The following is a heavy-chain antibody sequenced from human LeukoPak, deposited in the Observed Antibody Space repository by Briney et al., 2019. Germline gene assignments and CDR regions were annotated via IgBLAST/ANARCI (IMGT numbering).Heavy chain of an antibody. D-gene: IGHD3-16*01. CDR1: GYTFTSYY. Sequence: ASVKVSCKASGYTFTSYYMHWVRQAPEQGLEWMGIINPSGGSTSYAQKFQGRVTMTRDTSTSTVYMELSSLRPEDTAVYYCARDFGEMLLLYWGQGTLVTVSS. J-gene: IGHJ4*02. V-gene: IGHV1-46*01. CDR2: INPSGGST. CDR3: ARDFGEMLLLY.